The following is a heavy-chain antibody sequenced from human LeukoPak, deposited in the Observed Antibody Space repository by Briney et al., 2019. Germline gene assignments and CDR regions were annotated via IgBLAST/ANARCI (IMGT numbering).Heavy chain of an antibody. J-gene: IGHJ4*02. V-gene: IGHV5-51*01. CDR2: IYPGDSDT. CDR1: GSIFTSYW. D-gene: IGHD3-10*01. Sequence: GESLQISCKGSGSIFTSYWIGWVRQMPGKGLEWMGIIYPGDSDTRYSASFQGQVTISADKSISTAYLQWSSLKASDTAMYYCARTPGGSGSYGSPYYFDYWGQGTLVTVSS. CDR3: ARTPGGSGSYGSPYYFDY.